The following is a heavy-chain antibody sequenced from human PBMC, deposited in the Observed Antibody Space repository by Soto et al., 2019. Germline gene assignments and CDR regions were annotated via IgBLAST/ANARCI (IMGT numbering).Heavy chain of an antibody. CDR3: ATDVRAAGDNYFKLGLNV. D-gene: IGHD6-13*01. CDR2: ITYEGSHQ. Sequence: QVQLVESGGGVVQPGKSVRLSCAASGFTFSLYGIHWVRQAPGKGLEWVAFITYEGSHQDYVDSVKGRFTLSRDNSKNIVYLQMNTLSSVDTAVYYWATDVRAAGDNYFKLGLNVGGHGTTVTVSS. V-gene: IGHV3-30*03. J-gene: IGHJ6*01. CDR1: GFTFSLYG.